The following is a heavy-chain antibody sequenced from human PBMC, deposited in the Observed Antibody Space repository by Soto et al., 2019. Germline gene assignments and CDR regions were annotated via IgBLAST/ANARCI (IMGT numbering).Heavy chain of an antibody. J-gene: IGHJ6*01. Sequence: QVQLVESGGGVVQPGRSLRLSCAASGFTFSSYAMHWVRQAPGKGLEWVAVISYDGSNKYYADSVKGRFTISRDNSKNTLYLQMNSLRAEDTAVYYCARANVKYYYYYGMDVW. V-gene: IGHV3-30-3*01. CDR2: ISYDGSNK. D-gene: IGHD1-1*01. CDR1: GFTFSSYA. CDR3: ARANVKYYYYYGMDV.